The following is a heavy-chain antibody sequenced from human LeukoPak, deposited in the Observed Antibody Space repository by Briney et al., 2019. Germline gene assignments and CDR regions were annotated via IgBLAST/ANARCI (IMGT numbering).Heavy chain of an antibody. J-gene: IGHJ5*02. CDR3: ARFMITFGGVIVNLFDP. D-gene: IGHD3-16*02. CDR1: GGSISSGGFS. V-gene: IGHV4-30-2*03. Sequence: SQTLSLTCAVSGGSISSGGFSWSWIRQPPGKGLEWIGSIYYSGSTYYKPSLKSRVTISVDTSKNQFSLKLSSVTAADTAVYYCARFMITFGGVIVNLFDPWGQGTLVTVSS. CDR2: IYYSGST.